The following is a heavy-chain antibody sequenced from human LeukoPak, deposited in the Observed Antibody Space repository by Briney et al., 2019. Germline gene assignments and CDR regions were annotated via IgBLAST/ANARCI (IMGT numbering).Heavy chain of an antibody. V-gene: IGHV4-4*02. Sequence: SETLSLTCAVSGGSISSSNWWRWVRQPPGKGLEWIGEIYHSGSTNYNPSLKSRVTLSVDKSKNQFSLKLSSVTTADTAVYYCARDAYSSGWTHIDYWGQGTLVTVSS. J-gene: IGHJ4*02. CDR3: ARDAYSSGWTHIDY. CDR2: IYHSGST. D-gene: IGHD6-19*01. CDR1: GGSISSSNW.